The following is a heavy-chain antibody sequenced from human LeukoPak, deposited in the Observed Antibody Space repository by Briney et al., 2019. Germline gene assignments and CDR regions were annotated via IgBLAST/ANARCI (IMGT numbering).Heavy chain of an antibody. J-gene: IGHJ3*02. V-gene: IGHV4-59*01. CDR1: GGSISGYY. CDR2: IYYSGST. CDR3: AREGARWEPSFSAFDI. Sequence: SETLSLTCTVSGGSISGYYWSWIRQPPGKGLEWIGYIYYSGSTSYNPSLQSRVTISVDTSKNQFSLKLSSVTAADTAVYYCAREGARWEPSFSAFDIWGQGTMVTVSS. D-gene: IGHD1-26*01.